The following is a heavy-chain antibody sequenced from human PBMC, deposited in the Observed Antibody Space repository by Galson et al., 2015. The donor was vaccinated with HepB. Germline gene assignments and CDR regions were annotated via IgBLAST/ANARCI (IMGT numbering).Heavy chain of an antibody. CDR2: IIPIFGTA. Sequence: SVKVSCKASGGTFSSYAISWVRQAPGQGLEWMGGIIPIFGTANYAQKFQGRVTITADESTSTAYMELSSLRSEDTAVYYCARDGLDGDYYYYGMDVWGQGTTVTVSS. D-gene: IGHD3/OR15-3a*01. CDR3: ARDGLDGDYYYYGMDV. CDR1: GGTFSSYA. J-gene: IGHJ6*02. V-gene: IGHV1-69*13.